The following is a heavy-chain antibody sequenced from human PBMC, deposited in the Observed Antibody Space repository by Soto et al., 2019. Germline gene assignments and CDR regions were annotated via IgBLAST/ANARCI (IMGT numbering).Heavy chain of an antibody. D-gene: IGHD3-10*01. CDR1: GYTFTSYG. Sequence: QVQLVQSGAEVKKPGASVKVSCKASGYTFTSYGISWVRQAPGQGLEWMGWISAYNGNTNYAQKLQGRVTMTTDTSTRTAYMELRSLRSDDTAVYYCARETRSLLWFREGLNKYNWFDPWGQGTLVTVSS. V-gene: IGHV1-18*01. CDR3: ARETRSLLWFREGLNKYNWFDP. CDR2: ISAYNGNT. J-gene: IGHJ5*02.